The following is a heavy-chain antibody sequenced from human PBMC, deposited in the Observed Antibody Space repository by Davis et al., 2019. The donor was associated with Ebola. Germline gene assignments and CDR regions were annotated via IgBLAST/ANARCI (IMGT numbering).Heavy chain of an antibody. V-gene: IGHV7-4-1*02. CDR2: IHTNPGNP. Sequence: ASVKVSCKASGYTFTSYGISWVRQAPGQGLEWMGWIHTNPGNPTYAQGFTGRFVFSLDTSVSTAYLQISSLKAEDTAVYYCARDLIGATVTTDYYYYYGMDVWGQGTTVTVSS. CDR3: ARDLIGATVTTDYYYYYGMDV. CDR1: GYTFTSYG. J-gene: IGHJ6*02. D-gene: IGHD4-17*01.